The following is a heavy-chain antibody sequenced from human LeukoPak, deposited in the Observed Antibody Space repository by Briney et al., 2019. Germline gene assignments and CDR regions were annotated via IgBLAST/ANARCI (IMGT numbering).Heavy chain of an antibody. D-gene: IGHD2-15*01. CDR2: IRTKANNYAT. CDR1: GFTFSGSV. Sequence: GGSLRLSCAASGFTFSGSVMHWVRQASGKGLEWVARIRTKANNYATAFAASVKGRFTISRDDSKNTAYLQVNSLKTEDTAVYYCTSPKDDSSYYGMDVWGQGTTVTVSS. CDR3: TSPKDDSSYYGMDV. V-gene: IGHV3-73*01. J-gene: IGHJ6*02.